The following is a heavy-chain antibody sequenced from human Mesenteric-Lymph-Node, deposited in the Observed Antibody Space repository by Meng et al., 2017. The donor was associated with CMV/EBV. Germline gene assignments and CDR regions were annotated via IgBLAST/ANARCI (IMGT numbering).Heavy chain of an antibody. CDR1: GFTFSSHW. Sequence: GGSLRLSCAASGFTFSSHWMHWVRQAPGKGLVWVSRINDDGLNTTYADSVKGRFTISRDNAKNTVHLQMNSLRAEDTAVYYCARPSGSYSFNAFDIWGQGTMVTVSS. D-gene: IGHD1-26*01. V-gene: IGHV3-74*01. CDR3: ARPSGSYSFNAFDI. CDR2: INDDGLNT. J-gene: IGHJ3*02.